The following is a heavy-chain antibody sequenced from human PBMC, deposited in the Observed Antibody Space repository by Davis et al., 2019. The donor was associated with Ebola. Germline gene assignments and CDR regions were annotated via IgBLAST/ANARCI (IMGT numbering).Heavy chain of an antibody. D-gene: IGHD1-26*01. CDR3: ATLVGATHNWFDP. Sequence: PSETLSLTCTVSGGSISSYYWSWIRQPPGKGLEWIGYIYYSGSTNYNPSLKSRVTISVDTSKNQFSLKLSSVTAADTAVYYCATLVGATHNWFDPWGQGTLVTVSS. J-gene: IGHJ5*02. CDR1: GGSISSYY. CDR2: IYYSGST. V-gene: IGHV4-59*01.